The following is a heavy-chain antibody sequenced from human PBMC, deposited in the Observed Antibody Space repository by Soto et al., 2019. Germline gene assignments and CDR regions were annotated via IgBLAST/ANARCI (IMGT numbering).Heavy chain of an antibody. CDR2: IYSGGGI. J-gene: IGHJ5*02. CDR3: MSRTWA. Sequence: SGGSLRLSCAASGFIVSANYMSWVRQAPGQGLEWVAVIYSGGGIYYRDSVKGRFTISRDHSKNTVYLQMNSLRAEDSGVYYCMSRTWAWGQGTLVTVAS. V-gene: IGHV3-66*01. D-gene: IGHD1-26*01. CDR1: GFIVSANY.